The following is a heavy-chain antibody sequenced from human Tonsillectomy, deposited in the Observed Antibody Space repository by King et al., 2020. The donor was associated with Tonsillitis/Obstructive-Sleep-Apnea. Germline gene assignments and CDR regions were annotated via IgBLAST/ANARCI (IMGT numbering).Heavy chain of an antibody. CDR3: AREGKEGYYDFWSAYFDY. J-gene: IGHJ4*02. CDR1: GGSFSDYY. D-gene: IGHD3-3*01. Sequence: VQLQQWGAGLLKPSETLSLTCAVYGGSFSDYYWSWIRQPPGKGLEWIGEINHSGSTNYNPSLKSRVTISVDTSKNQFSLKLSSVTAADKAVYYCAREGKEGYYDFWSAYFDYWGQGTLVTVSS. V-gene: IGHV4-34*01. CDR2: INHSGST.